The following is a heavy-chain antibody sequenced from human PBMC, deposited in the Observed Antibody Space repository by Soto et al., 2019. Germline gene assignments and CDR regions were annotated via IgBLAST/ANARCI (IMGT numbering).Heavy chain of an antibody. CDR3: AKFYYYGSGSYYGDQYFDY. V-gene: IGHV3-23*01. D-gene: IGHD3-10*01. J-gene: IGHJ4*02. CDR2: ISGSGGST. Sequence: EVQLLESGGGLVQPGGSLRLSCAASGFTFSSYAMSWVRQAPGKGLEWVSAISGSGGSTYYADSVKGRFTISRDNSKHTLYLQMNSLRAEDTAVYYCAKFYYYGSGSYYGDQYFDYWGQGTLVTVSS. CDR1: GFTFSSYA.